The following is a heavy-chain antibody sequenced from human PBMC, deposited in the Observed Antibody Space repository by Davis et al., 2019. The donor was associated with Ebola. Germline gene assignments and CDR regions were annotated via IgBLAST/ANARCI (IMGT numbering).Heavy chain of an antibody. CDR1: GGSLSGHY. J-gene: IGHJ4*02. Sequence: MPSETLSLTCNVSGGSLSGHYWSWIRQPPGKGLEWIGEITHSGSTDYNPSLQSRVTISVDMSKNAFYLKMTSVTAADTAMYYCAKGHFVAVDWGPGTLVTVSS. D-gene: IGHD2/OR15-2a*01. CDR2: ITHSGST. V-gene: IGHV4-34*01. CDR3: AKGHFVAVD.